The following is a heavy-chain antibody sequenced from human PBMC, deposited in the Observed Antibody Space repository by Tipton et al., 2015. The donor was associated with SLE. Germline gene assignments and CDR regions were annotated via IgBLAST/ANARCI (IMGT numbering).Heavy chain of an antibody. J-gene: IGHJ5*02. CDR1: GGSFSGYY. D-gene: IGHD2-2*02. Sequence: TLSLTCAVYGGSFSGYYWSWIRQPPGKGLEWIGEINHSGSTNYNPSLKSRVTISVDTSKNQFSLKLGSVTAADTAVYYCARLFLYIQSWGQGTLVTVSS. CDR3: ARLFLYIQS. CDR2: INHSGST. V-gene: IGHV4-34*01.